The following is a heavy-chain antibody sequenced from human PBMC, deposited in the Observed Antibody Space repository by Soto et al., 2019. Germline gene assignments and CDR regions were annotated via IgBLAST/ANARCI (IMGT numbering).Heavy chain of an antibody. CDR1: GVDFSSEV. V-gene: IGHV3-23*01. CDR3: AKVGPSYYYGMDV. CDR2: ISGSGRTI. D-gene: IGHD1-26*01. Sequence: GESLKISCAASGVDFSSEVMCWVRQAPGKGLEWVSSISGSGRTIYHADSMRGRFAISRDNSKNSLYLQLNDLRVDDTAVYYCAKVGPSYYYGMDVWGQGTTVTVSS. J-gene: IGHJ6*02.